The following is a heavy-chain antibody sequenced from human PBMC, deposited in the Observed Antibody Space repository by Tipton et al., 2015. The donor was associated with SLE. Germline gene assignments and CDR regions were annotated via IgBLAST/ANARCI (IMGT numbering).Heavy chain of an antibody. D-gene: IGHD5-12*01. V-gene: IGHV3-7*01. Sequence: SLRLSCAASGFTFSTYGMHWVRQAPGKGLEWVANINQDGSEKNYVDSVRGRFTISRDNAKSTLYLQMSSLRAEDTAVYYCARGDSGYSVVRGQGTLVTVSS. CDR3: ARGDSGYSVV. CDR2: INQDGSEK. CDR1: GFTFSTYG. J-gene: IGHJ4*02.